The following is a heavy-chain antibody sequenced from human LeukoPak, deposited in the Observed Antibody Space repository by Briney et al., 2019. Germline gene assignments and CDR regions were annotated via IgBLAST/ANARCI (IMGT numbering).Heavy chain of an antibody. CDR1: GFTFSSYS. J-gene: IGHJ6*02. D-gene: IGHD3-16*01. Sequence: GGSLRLSCAVSGFTFSSYSMNWVRQAPGKGLEWVSSISSSSSYIYYADSVKGRFTISRDNAKNSLYLQMNSLRAEDTAVYYCARVWDYYGMDVWGQGTTVTVSS. V-gene: IGHV3-21*01. CDR2: ISSSSSYI. CDR3: ARVWDYYGMDV.